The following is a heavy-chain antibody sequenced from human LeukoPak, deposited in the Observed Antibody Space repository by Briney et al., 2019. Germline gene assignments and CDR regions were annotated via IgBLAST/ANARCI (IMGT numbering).Heavy chain of an antibody. Sequence: SETLSLTCTVSGASISSYYWSWIRQPPGKGLEWIGYIYYSGSTNYNPSRKSRVTISVDTSKNQFSLKLSSVTAADTAVYYCARGIYCSSASCYYYFDYWGQGTLVTVSS. CDR3: ARGIYCSSASCYYYFDY. J-gene: IGHJ4*02. CDR2: IYYSGST. CDR1: GASISSYY. V-gene: IGHV4-59*01. D-gene: IGHD2-2*01.